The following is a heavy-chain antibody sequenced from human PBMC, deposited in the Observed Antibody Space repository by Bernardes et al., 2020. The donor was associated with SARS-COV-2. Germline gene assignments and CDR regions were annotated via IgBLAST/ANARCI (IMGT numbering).Heavy chain of an antibody. Sequence: GGSLRLSCAASGFTFSSYAMHWVRQAPGKGLEWVAVISYDGSNKYYADSVKGRFTISRDNSKNTLYLQMNSLRAEDTAVYYCAREGPYLDAFDIWGQGTMVTVSS. V-gene: IGHV3-30-3*01. CDR3: AREGPYLDAFDI. D-gene: IGHD2-2*02. J-gene: IGHJ3*02. CDR1: GFTFSSYA. CDR2: ISYDGSNK.